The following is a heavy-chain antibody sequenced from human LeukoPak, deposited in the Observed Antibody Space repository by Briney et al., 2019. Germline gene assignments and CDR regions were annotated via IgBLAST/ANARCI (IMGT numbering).Heavy chain of an antibody. V-gene: IGHV4-59*08. CDR1: GGSISNTYY. D-gene: IGHD4/OR15-4a*01. CDR3: ARQKYDYGANHWYFDL. CDR2: IYHSGTT. J-gene: IGHJ2*01. Sequence: PSGTLSLTCDVSGGSISNTYYWSWIRQPPGKGLDWIAYIYHSGTTNYNPSLKSRVTISEDTSKNQVSLNLTSVTAADTAVYYCARQKYDYGANHWYFDLWGRGTLVTVSS.